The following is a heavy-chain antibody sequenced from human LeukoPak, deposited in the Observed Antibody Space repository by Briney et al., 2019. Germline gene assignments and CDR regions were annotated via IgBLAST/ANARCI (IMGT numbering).Heavy chain of an antibody. CDR1: GFTFSSYG. CDR2: ISGSGGST. V-gene: IGHV3-23*01. D-gene: IGHD3-10*02. CDR3: AELGITMIGGV. Sequence: GGSLRLSCAASGFTFSSYGMSWGRQAPGKGLEWVSAISGSGGSTYYADSVKGRFTISRDNAKKSLYLQMNSLRAEDTAVYYCAELGITMIGGVWGKGTTVTISS. J-gene: IGHJ6*04.